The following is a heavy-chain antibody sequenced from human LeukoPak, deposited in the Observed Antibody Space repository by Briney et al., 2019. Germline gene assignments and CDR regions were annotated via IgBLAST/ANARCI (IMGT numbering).Heavy chain of an antibody. Sequence: GGSLRLSCAASGFTFSRTWMSWVRHSPGKGLEWVANMNGDGSEEYYVDSVKGRFTISRANARSSLYLQMNSLRGEDTAVYYCARDPDSDNAWGWFDSWGQGTVVTVSS. CDR1: GFTFSRTW. J-gene: IGHJ5*01. CDR2: MNGDGSEE. V-gene: IGHV3-7*01. CDR3: ARDPDSDNAWGWFDS. D-gene: IGHD3-16*01.